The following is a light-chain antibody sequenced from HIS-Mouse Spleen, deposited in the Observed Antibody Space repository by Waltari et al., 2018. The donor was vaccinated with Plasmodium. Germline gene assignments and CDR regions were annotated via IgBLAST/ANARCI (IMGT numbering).Light chain of an antibody. V-gene: IGKV3-15*01. J-gene: IGKJ1*01. CDR2: GAS. CDR1: QSVRSN. CDR3: QQYNNWPRGT. Sequence: EIVMTQSPATLSVSPGERATLSCRASQSVRSNLAWYQQKPGQAPRLLIYGASTRATGIPARFSGRGSGTEFTLTISSMQSEDFAVYYCQQYNNWPRGTFGQGTKVEIK.